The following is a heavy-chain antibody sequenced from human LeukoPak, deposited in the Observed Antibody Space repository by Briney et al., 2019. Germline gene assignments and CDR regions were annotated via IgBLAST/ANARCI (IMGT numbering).Heavy chain of an antibody. CDR3: ARDRGRGYSYGLISDY. J-gene: IGHJ4*02. V-gene: IGHV3-64*01. Sequence: GGSLRLSCAASGFTFSSYAMHWVRQAPGKGLEYVSAISSNGGSTYYANSVKGRFTISRDNSKNTLYPQMGSLRAEDMAVYYCARDRGRGYSYGLISDYWGQGTLVTVSS. D-gene: IGHD5-18*01. CDR2: ISSNGGST. CDR1: GFTFSSYA.